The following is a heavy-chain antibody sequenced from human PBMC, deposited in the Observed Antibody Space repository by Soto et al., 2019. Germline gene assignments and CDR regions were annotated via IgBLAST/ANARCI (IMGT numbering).Heavy chain of an antibody. CDR3: ARDLSPYSSGYTTFDF. V-gene: IGHV4-31*03. CDR1: GGSISGGGYY. Sequence: QVQLQESGPGLVKPSQTLSLTCTVSGGSISGGGYYWSWIRQPPGKGLEWIGYIYSSGSTHYNPSLKSRVTISIDTSKNQFSLKLTSLTAADTAVYYCARDLSPYSSGYTTFDFWGQGTLVTVSS. D-gene: IGHD3-22*01. J-gene: IGHJ4*02. CDR2: IYSSGST.